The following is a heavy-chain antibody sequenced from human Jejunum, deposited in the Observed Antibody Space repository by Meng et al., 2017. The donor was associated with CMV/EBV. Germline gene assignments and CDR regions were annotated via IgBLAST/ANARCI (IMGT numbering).Heavy chain of an antibody. CDR1: GFTLDDYG. V-gene: IGHV3-20*03. CDR3: ARGGYTSSSGEYDY. CDR2: INGNGGST. D-gene: IGHD6-6*01. J-gene: IGHJ4*02. Sequence: SGFTLDDYGMSWVRQGPGKGLEWVSGINGNGGSTAYADSVEGRFTISRDNAKNSLYLQMNSLRADDTAFYYCARGGYTSSSGEYDYWGRGTLVTVSS.